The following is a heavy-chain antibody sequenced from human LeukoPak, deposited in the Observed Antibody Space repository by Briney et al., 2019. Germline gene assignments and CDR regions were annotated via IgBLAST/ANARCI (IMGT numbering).Heavy chain of an antibody. J-gene: IGHJ4*02. D-gene: IGHD3-3*01. V-gene: IGHV3-48*02. CDR2: ISSSSSTI. Sequence: PGGSLRLSCADSGFTFSSYSMNWVRQAPGKGLEWVSYISSSSSTIYYADSVKGRFTISRDNAKNSLYLQMNSLRDEDTAVYYCARDLRRDFWSGYPSPRFWGQGTLVTVSS. CDR1: GFTFSSYS. CDR3: ARDLRRDFWSGYPSPRF.